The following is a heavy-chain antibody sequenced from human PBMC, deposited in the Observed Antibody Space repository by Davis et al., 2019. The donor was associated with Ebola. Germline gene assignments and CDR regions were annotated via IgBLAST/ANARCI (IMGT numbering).Heavy chain of an antibody. J-gene: IGHJ6*02. CDR3: ARRRLGGMDV. Sequence: PGGSLRLSCKVSGYAFYGYWIAWVRQMPGKGLEWMWIIYPGDSDTRYSPSFQGQVTISADKSISTAYLQWSSLKASDTAMYYCARRRLGGMDVWGQGTTVTVSS. D-gene: IGHD6-19*01. V-gene: IGHV5-51*01. CDR1: GYAFYGYW. CDR2: IYPGDSDT.